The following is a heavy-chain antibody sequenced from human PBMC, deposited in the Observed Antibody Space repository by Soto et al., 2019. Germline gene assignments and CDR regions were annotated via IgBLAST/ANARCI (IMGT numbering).Heavy chain of an antibody. Sequence: SETLSLTCTVSGGSISSGGYYWSWIRQHPGKGLEWIGYIYYSGSTYYNPSLKIRVTISVDTSKNQFSLKLSSVTAADTAVYYCASVRVYGGNSLRAFDIWGQGTMVT. V-gene: IGHV4-31*03. D-gene: IGHD4-17*01. CDR1: GGSISSGGYY. CDR3: ASVRVYGGNSLRAFDI. CDR2: IYYSGST. J-gene: IGHJ3*02.